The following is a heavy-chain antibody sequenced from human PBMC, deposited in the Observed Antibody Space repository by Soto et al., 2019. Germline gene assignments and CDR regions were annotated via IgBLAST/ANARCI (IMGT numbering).Heavy chain of an antibody. Sequence: QVQLVESGGGVVQPGGSLRLSCVASGFTFSNFGMHWVRQAPGKGLEWVAVISNDENIKRYADSVRGRFAISRDNSKNTLYLQMTRLRAEDTAIYYCARGLRSVLDYWGQGTLVTLSS. CDR1: GFTFSNFG. V-gene: IGHV3-33*01. CDR3: ARGLRSVLDY. D-gene: IGHD6-6*01. CDR2: ISNDENIK. J-gene: IGHJ4*02.